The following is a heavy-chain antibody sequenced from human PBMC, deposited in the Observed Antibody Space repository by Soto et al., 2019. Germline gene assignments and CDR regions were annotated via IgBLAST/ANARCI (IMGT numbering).Heavy chain of an antibody. D-gene: IGHD3-10*01. CDR3: ARAGTTMVRGVISGWFDP. Sequence: SETLSLTCTVSGGSISSYYWSWIRQPPGKGLEWIGYIYYSGSTNYNPSLKSRVTISVDTSKNQFSLKLSSVTAADTAAYYCARAGTTMVRGVISGWFDPWGQGTLVTVSS. CDR2: IYYSGST. CDR1: GGSISSYY. J-gene: IGHJ5*02. V-gene: IGHV4-59*01.